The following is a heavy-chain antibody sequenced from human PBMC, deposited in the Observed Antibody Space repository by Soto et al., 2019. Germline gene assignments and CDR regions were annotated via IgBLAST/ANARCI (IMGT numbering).Heavy chain of an antibody. CDR3: ARPLLDYGMDV. Sequence: GASVKVSCKESGYTFNSYYMHWVRQAPGQGLEWMGIINPSGGSTSYAQKFQGQVTISADKSISTAYLQWSSLKASDTAMYYCARPLLDYGMDVWGQGTTVTVSS. V-gene: IGHV1-46*02. D-gene: IGHD2-8*02. CDR2: INPSGGST. CDR1: GYTFNSYY. J-gene: IGHJ6*02.